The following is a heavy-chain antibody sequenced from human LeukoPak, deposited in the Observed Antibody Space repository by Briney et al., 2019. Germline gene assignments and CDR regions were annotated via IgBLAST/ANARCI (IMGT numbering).Heavy chain of an antibody. CDR3: AKDLVTGSLDY. CDR1: GFTFSSYA. V-gene: IGHV3-23*01. CDR2: ISNGAGST. Sequence: GGSLRLSCAASGFTFSSYAMTWVRQPPGKGLEWVSSISNGAGSTYYADSVRGRFSITRDNSKNTVSLQMNSPRAEDTAIYYCAKDLVTGSLDYWGQGTLVTVSS. J-gene: IGHJ4*02. D-gene: IGHD3-10*01.